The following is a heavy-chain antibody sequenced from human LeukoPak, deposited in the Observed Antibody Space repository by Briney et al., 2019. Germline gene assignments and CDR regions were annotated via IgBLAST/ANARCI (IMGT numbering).Heavy chain of an antibody. Sequence: PGRSLRLSCAASGFTFSSYGMHWVRQAPGKGLEWVALMWYDGSNKYYADSVKGRFTISRDNSKNTLYLQMNSLRVEDTAVYYCARGYYDSSGYSLPPYWGQGTLVTVSS. D-gene: IGHD3-22*01. CDR1: GFTFSSYG. J-gene: IGHJ4*02. CDR2: MWYDGSNK. V-gene: IGHV3-33*01. CDR3: ARGYYDSSGYSLPPY.